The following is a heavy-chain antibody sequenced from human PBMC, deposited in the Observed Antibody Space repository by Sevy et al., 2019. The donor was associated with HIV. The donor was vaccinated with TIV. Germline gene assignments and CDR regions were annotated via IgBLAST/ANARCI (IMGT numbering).Heavy chain of an antibody. V-gene: IGHV1-69*13. CDR3: AVVVPAARVTTGYGMDV. J-gene: IGHJ6*02. CDR1: GGTFSSYA. CDR2: IIPIFGTA. D-gene: IGHD2-2*01. Sequence: ASVNVTGKASGGTFSSYAISWVRQAPGQGLEWMGGIIPIFGTANYAQKFQGRVTITADESTSTAYMELSSLRSEDTAVYYCAVVVPAARVTTGYGMDVWGQGTTVTVSS.